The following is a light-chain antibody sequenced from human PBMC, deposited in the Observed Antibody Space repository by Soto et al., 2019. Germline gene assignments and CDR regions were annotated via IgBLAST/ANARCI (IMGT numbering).Light chain of an antibody. CDR3: QQYNTYST. Sequence: DIQMTQSPSTLSASVGDRVTITCRASQNINSWLAWYQQKPGKAPKFLIYDGSSLENGVPSRFSGSGSGTEFTLTISSLQPDDFATYYCQQYNTYSTFGQGTKVDIK. V-gene: IGKV1-5*01. CDR1: QNINSW. CDR2: DGS. J-gene: IGKJ1*01.